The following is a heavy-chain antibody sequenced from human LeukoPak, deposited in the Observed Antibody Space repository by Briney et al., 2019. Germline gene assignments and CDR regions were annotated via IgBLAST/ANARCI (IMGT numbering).Heavy chain of an antibody. D-gene: IGHD4-17*01. V-gene: IGHV4-59*02. CDR3: ARGPTLTTDY. J-gene: IGHJ4*02. Sequence: SETLSLTCTVPGGSVSTYLWEWIRQPPGKGLEWIGYISYPGSTNYNPSLKSRVTISLDTARNQFSLKLSSVTAADTAMYYCARGPTLTTDYWGQGTLVTVSS. CDR1: GGSVSTYL. CDR2: ISYPGST.